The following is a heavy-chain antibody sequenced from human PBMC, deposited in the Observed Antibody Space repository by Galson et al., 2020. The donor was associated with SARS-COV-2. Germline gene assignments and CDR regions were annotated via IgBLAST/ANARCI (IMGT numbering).Heavy chain of an antibody. Sequence: LSLTCTVSGGSISSYYWSWIRQPPGKGLEWIGYIYYSGSTNYNPSLKSRVTISVDTSKNQFSLKLSSVTAADTAVYYCARSPVLRYFDWLFEGFEGWGQGTLVTVSS. V-gene: IGHV4-59*08. CDR3: ARSPVLRYFDWLFEGFEG. D-gene: IGHD3-9*01. CDR2: IYYSGST. J-gene: IGHJ4*02. CDR1: GGSISSYY.